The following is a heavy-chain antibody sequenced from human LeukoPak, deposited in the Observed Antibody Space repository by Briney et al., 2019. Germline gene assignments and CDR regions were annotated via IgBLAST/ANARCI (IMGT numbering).Heavy chain of an antibody. J-gene: IGHJ6*02. CDR2: ISSSSYI. CDR1: GFTFSSYS. Sequence: GGSLRLSCAASGFTFSSYSMNWVRQAPGKGLEWVSSISSSSYIYYADSVKGRFTTSRDNAKNSLYLQMNSLRAEDTAVYYCARDMGTVYYYYGMDVWGQGTTVTVSS. D-gene: IGHD7-27*01. V-gene: IGHV3-21*01. CDR3: ARDMGTVYYYYGMDV.